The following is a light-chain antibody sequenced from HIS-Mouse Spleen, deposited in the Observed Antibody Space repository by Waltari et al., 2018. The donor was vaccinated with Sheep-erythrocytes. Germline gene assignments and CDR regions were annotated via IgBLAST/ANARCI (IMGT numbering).Light chain of an antibody. CDR3: CSYAGSSTPWV. Sequence: QSALTQPASVPGSPGQSVPISCPGTRSEGGSYNLVSWYQQHPGKAPKLMIYAGSKRPSGVSHRFSGSKSGNTASLTISGLQAEGEADYYCCSYAGSSTPWVFGGGTKLTVL. V-gene: IGLV2-23*01. J-gene: IGLJ3*02. CDR1: RSEGGSYNL. CDR2: AGS.